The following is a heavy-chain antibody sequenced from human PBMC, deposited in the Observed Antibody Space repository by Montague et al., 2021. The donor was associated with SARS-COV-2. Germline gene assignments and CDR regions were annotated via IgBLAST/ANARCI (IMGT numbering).Heavy chain of an antibody. J-gene: IGHJ6*02. D-gene: IGHD5-24*01. Sequence: SETLSLTCTVSGASISSYYWSWIRQPAGKGLEWIGRIYTSGSTKYNPSLKSRVTMSVDTSKNQFSLKLSSVTAADTAVCYCARDHMTTMFMVYYYGIDVWGQGTTVTVSS. CDR1: GASISSYY. CDR3: ARDHMTTMFMVYYYGIDV. V-gene: IGHV4-4*07. CDR2: IYTSGST.